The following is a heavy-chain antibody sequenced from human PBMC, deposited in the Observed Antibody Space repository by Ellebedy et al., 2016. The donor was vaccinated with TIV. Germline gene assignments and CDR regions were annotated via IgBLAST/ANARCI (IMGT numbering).Heavy chain of an antibody. CDR3: ARDARFIDHQHNWFDP. J-gene: IGHJ5*02. Sequence: GESLKISCAASGFIFSDYYMIWIRQAPGKGLECVSYISSSGSPMYYADSVKGRFTISRDNAKNSLYLQMNSLRAEDTAVYYCARDARFIDHQHNWFDPWGQGTLVTVSS. V-gene: IGHV3-11*01. D-gene: IGHD1-26*01. CDR1: GFIFSDYY. CDR2: ISSSGSPM.